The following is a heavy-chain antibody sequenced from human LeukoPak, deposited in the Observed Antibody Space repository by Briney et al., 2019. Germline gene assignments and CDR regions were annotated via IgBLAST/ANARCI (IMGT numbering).Heavy chain of an antibody. D-gene: IGHD4-17*01. J-gene: IGHJ4*02. V-gene: IGHV4-34*01. CDR3: ARVPPSDGDYLDY. CDR2: INHSGST. Sequence: SETLSLTCAVYGGSFSGYYWSWIRQPPGKGLEWIGEINHSGSTNYNPSLKSRVTISVDTSKNQFSLKLSSVTAADTAVYYCARVPPSDGDYLDYWGQGTLVTVSS. CDR1: GGSFSGYY.